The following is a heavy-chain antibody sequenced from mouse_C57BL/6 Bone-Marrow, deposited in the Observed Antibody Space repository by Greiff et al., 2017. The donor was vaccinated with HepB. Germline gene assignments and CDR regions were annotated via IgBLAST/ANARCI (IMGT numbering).Heavy chain of an antibody. D-gene: IGHD1-1*01. CDR3: TVLFWGY. J-gene: IGHJ4*01. CDR2: IRLKSDNYAT. V-gene: IGHV6-3*01. Sequence: DVKLQESGGGLVQPGGSMKLSCVASGFTFSNYWMNWVRQSPEKGLEWVAQIRLKSDNYATHYAESVKGRFTISRDDSKSSVYLQMNNLRAEDTGIYYCTVLFWGYWGQGTSVTVSS. CDR1: GFTFSNYW.